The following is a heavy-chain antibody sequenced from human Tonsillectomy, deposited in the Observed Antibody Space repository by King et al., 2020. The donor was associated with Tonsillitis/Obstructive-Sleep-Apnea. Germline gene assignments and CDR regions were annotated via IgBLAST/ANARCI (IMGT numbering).Heavy chain of an antibody. CDR2: SYHTGSA. J-gene: IGHJ3*02. V-gene: IGHV4-4*02. CDR1: GGSINSTNW. CDR3: ARGYSGSGNAFDI. Sequence: PLQESGPGLVKPSGTLSLTCAVSGGSINSTNWWSWVRQPPGKGLEWIGESYHTGSANYNSSLTSRVTISVDKSKNQFSLKVYSVTAADTAAYYCARGYSGSGNAFDIWGQGTMVTVSS. D-gene: IGHD3-10*01.